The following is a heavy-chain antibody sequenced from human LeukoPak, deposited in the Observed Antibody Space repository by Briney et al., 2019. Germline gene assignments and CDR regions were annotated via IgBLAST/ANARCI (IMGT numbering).Heavy chain of an antibody. V-gene: IGHV4-34*01. J-gene: IGHJ4*02. CDR2: INHSGST. D-gene: IGHD3/OR15-3a*01. Sequence: SETLSLTCAVYGGSFSGYYWSWIRQPPGKGLEWIGEINHSGSTNYNPSLKSRVTISVDTSKNQFSLKLSSVTAADTAVYYCARGSLKFGLKKVLDYWGQGTLVTVSS. CDR3: ARGSLKFGLKKVLDY. CDR1: GGSFSGYY.